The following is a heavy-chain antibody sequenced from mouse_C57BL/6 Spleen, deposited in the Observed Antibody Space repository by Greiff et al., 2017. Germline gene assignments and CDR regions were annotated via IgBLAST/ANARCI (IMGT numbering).Heavy chain of an antibody. CDR1: GYSITSGYY. J-gene: IGHJ1*03. CDR3: ARWLLRYFDV. CDR2: IGYDGSN. D-gene: IGHD2-3*01. V-gene: IGHV3-6*01. Sequence: EVKLMESGPGLVKPSQSLSLTCSVTGYSITSGYYWNWIRQFPGNKLEWMGYIGYDGSNNYNPSLKNRISITRDTSKNQFFLKLNSVTTEDTATYYCARWLLRYFDVWGTGTTVTVSS.